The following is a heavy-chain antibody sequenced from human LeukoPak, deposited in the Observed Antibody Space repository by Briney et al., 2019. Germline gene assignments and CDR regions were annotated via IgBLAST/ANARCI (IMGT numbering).Heavy chain of an antibody. V-gene: IGHV3-30*02. CDR3: AKASSGYYRYYFDY. J-gene: IGHJ4*02. Sequence: GSLRLSCAASGFTFSSYGMHWVRQAPGKGLEWVAFIRYDGSNKYYADSVKGRFTISRDNSKNTLYLQMNSLRAEDTAVYYCAKASSGYYRYYFDYWGQGTLVTVSS. CDR2: IRYDGSNK. CDR1: GFTFSSYG. D-gene: IGHD3-22*01.